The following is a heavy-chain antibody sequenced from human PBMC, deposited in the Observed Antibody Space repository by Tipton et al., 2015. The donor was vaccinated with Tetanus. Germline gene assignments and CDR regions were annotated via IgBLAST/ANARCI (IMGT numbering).Heavy chain of an antibody. CDR1: GHNSRSYW. Sequence: QLVQSGAEVKKPGESLKISCKVSGHNSRSYWISWVRQMPGKGLEWMGIIYPGDSDATYSPSFQGQVTISIDKSINTAYLHWRGLRASDTAIYYCARRRSAVLSGGYHWYFDLWGRGTMVTVSS. CDR2: IYPGDSDA. V-gene: IGHV5-51*01. J-gene: IGHJ2*01. D-gene: IGHD3-3*01. CDR3: ARRRSAVLSGGYHWYFDL.